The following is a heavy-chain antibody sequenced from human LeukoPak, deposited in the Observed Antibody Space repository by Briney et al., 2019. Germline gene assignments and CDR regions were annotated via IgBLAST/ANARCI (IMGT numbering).Heavy chain of an antibody. Sequence: PGGSLRLSCVVSGFTFSSYSINWVRQAPGKGLEWASSISSRSRYIYYADSLKGRFTISRDNAKNSVYLQMNSLRAEDTAVYYCARCSGSSTYHSDDFWGQGTLVTVSS. J-gene: IGHJ4*02. V-gene: IGHV3-21*01. D-gene: IGHD2-15*01. CDR1: GFTFSSYS. CDR2: ISSRSRYI. CDR3: ARCSGSSTYHSDDF.